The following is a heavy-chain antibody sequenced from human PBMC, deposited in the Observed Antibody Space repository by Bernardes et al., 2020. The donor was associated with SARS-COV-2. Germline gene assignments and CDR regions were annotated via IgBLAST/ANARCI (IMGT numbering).Heavy chain of an antibody. CDR3: ARVTTINMVRGTFIVDAFDT. CDR1: GYTFTDYL. J-gene: IGHJ3*02. V-gene: IGHV1-2*02. Sequence: ASVKVSCQTSGYTFTDYLIHWVRQAPGQGLEWMGWINPQSGGTKYAQKFQGRVTMTRETSISTIYMELSTLRSDDTAVYFCARVTTINMVRGTFIVDAFDTWGHGTTVTVSS. D-gene: IGHD3-10*01. CDR2: INPQSGGT.